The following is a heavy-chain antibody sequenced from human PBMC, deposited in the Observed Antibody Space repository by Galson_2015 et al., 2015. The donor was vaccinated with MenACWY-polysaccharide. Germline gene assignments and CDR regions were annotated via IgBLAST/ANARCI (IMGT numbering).Heavy chain of an antibody. CDR3: ARKFDY. CDR1: GASISRSDW. V-gene: IGHV4-4*02. Sequence: TLSLTCAVSGASISRSDWWTWVRQPPGKGLEWIVEISHRGTTNYNPSLKSRVTISVDKSKNQFCLKLNSVTAADTAVYYCARKFDYWGQGSLVTVPS. J-gene: IGHJ4*02. CDR2: ISHRGTT.